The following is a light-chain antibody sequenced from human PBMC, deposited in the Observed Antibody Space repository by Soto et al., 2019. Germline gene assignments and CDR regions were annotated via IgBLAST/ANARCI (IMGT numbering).Light chain of an antibody. V-gene: IGKV3-11*01. Sequence: EIVLTQSPATLSLSPGERATLSCRASQSVSTYLAWYQQKLGQAPRLLIYDASNRATGIPARFSGSGSGTDFTLTNSSLEPEDFAVYYCQHRSTWPLSFGGGTKVEIK. CDR1: QSVSTY. CDR2: DAS. J-gene: IGKJ4*01. CDR3: QHRSTWPLS.